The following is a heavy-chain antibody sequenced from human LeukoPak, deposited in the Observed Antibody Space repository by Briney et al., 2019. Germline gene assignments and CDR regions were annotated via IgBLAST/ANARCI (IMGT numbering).Heavy chain of an antibody. V-gene: IGHV4-34*01. J-gene: IGHJ4*02. D-gene: IGHD2-15*01. CDR1: GGSFSGYY. CDR2: INHSGST. CDR3: ARVASGYCSGGSCYPDYYFTT. Sequence: SETLSLTCAVYGGSFSGYYWSWIRQPPGKGLEWIGEINHSGSTNYNPSLKSRVTISVDTSKNQFSLKLSSVTAADTAVYYCARVASGYCSGGSCYPDYYFTTGAREPWSPSPQ.